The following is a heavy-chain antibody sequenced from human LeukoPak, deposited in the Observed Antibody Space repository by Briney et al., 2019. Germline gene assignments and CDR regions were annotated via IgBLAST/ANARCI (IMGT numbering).Heavy chain of an antibody. J-gene: IGHJ4*02. Sequence: GGSLRLSCAASGNTVSSNYMTWVRQAPGMGLEWVSISYSGGSTFYADSVKGRFTISRDNSKNTLYLQMNSLRAEDTAVYYCAKEPHAGGSYLYYFDYWGQGTLVTVSS. CDR2: SYSGGST. V-gene: IGHV3-53*05. CDR1: GNTVSSNY. CDR3: AKEPHAGGSYLYYFDY. D-gene: IGHD1-26*01.